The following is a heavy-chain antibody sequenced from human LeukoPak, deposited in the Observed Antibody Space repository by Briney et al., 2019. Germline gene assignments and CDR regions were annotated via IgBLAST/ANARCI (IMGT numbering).Heavy chain of an antibody. CDR3: VRVEKEFGPRGGYFDY. V-gene: IGHV4-38-2*02. Sequence: SETLSLTCTVSGYSISSGYYWGWIRQPPGKGLEWIGSIYYSGSTYYNPSLKSRVTISVDTSKNQFSLKLSSVTAEDTAVYFCVRVEKEFGPRGGYFDYWGQGTLVTVSS. CDR1: GYSISSGYY. J-gene: IGHJ4*02. CDR2: IYYSGST. D-gene: IGHD3-10*01.